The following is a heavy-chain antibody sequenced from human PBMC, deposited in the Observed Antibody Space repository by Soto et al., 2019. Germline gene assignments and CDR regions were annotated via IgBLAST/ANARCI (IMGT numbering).Heavy chain of an antibody. V-gene: IGHV1-46*03. CDR3: ARGPSPDDYGDSSAEYFQH. J-gene: IGHJ1*01. D-gene: IGHD4-17*01. CDR2: INPSGGST. CDR1: GYTFTSYY. Sequence: GASVKVSCKASGYTFTSYYMHWVRQAPGQGLEWMGIINPSGGSTSYAQKFQGRVTMTRGTSTSTVYMELSSLRSEDTAVYYCARGPSPDDYGDSSAEYFQHWGQGTLVTVSS.